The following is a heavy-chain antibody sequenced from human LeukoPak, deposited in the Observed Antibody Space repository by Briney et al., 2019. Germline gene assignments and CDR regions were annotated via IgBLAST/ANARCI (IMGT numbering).Heavy chain of an antibody. CDR1: GGSISSYY. Sequence: KPSETLSLTCTVSGGSISSYYWSWIRQPPGKGLVCIGYIYYSGSTHYNPSLRSRVTISVDTSKTEFSLKLSCVPAADTAVYYCERDPSEYEWQRGWYRDFWGQGSQVTVSS. D-gene: IGHD6-19*01. J-gene: IGHJ4*02. V-gene: IGHV4-59*01. CDR2: IYYSGST. CDR3: ERDPSEYEWQRGWYRDF.